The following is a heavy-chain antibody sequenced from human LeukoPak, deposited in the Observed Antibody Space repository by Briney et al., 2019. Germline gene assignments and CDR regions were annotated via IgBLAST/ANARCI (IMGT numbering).Heavy chain of an antibody. CDR2: IRYDGSNK. CDR3: AKDPGYQLLWGYFDY. CDR1: GFTFSSYG. J-gene: IGHJ4*02. Sequence: GGSLRLSCAASGFTFSSYGMHWVRQAPGKGLEWVAFIRYDGSNKYYADSVKGRFTISRDNSKNTLYLQMNSLRAEDTAVYYCAKDPGYQLLWGYFDYWGQGTLVTVSS. D-gene: IGHD2-2*01. V-gene: IGHV3-30*02.